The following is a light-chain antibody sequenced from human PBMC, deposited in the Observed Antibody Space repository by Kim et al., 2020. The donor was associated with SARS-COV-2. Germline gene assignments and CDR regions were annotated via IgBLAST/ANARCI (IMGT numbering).Light chain of an antibody. Sequence: VSPGGRANLSCGASQSVRNDLAWYQQRPGQAPRLLVYGGSTRATGVPLRISGSGSGTHFTLIVSSLQPEDSGVYYCQQYNSWPLTFGGGTKVDIK. CDR3: QQYNSWPLT. V-gene: IGKV3-15*01. CDR1: QSVRND. CDR2: GGS. J-gene: IGKJ4*01.